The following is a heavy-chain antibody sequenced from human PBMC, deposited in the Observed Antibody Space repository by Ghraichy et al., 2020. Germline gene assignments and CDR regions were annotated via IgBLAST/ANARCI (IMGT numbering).Heavy chain of an antibody. CDR2: ISYDGSNK. D-gene: IGHD1-1*01. Sequence: LSLTCAASGFTFSSYGMHWVRQAPGKGLEWVAVISYDGSNKYYADSVKGRFTISRDNSKNTLYLQMNSLRAEDTAVYYCAKLGLEIPFDYWGQGTLVTVSS. CDR3: AKLGLEIPFDY. CDR1: GFTFSSYG. J-gene: IGHJ4*02. V-gene: IGHV3-30*18.